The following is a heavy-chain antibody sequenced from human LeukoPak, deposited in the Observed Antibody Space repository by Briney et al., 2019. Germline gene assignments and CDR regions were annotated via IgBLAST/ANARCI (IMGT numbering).Heavy chain of an antibody. V-gene: IGHV3-21*01. Sequence: GGSLRLSCAASGFTFSSCGFNWVRQAPGKGLEWVSSIGPTGTDRYYADSVRGRFTISRDNAKNSMYLQMDSLRDEDTAVYYCATETIGRHYDYWGPGTLLTVSS. CDR2: IGPTGTDR. D-gene: IGHD1-14*01. CDR1: GFTFSSCG. J-gene: IGHJ4*02. CDR3: ATETIGRHYDY.